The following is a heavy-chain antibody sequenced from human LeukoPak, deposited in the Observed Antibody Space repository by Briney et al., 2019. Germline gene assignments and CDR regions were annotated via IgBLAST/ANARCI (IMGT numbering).Heavy chain of an antibody. CDR2: VSGSGGSR. J-gene: IGHJ4*02. D-gene: IGHD1-7*01. CDR1: GFTFGDFG. CDR3: ARDRRMRVRGYGKTGTTALDY. Sequence: PGGSLRLSCAAAGFTFGDFGMHWVRQAPGKRLEWVSGVSGSGGSRNYADSVKGRFTISRDNSEKTLYLQMNSLRAEDTAVYFCARDRRMRVRGYGKTGTTALDYWGQGTLVTVSS. V-gene: IGHV3-23*01.